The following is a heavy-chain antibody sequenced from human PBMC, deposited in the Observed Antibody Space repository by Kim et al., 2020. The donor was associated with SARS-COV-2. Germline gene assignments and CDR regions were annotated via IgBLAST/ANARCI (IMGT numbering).Heavy chain of an antibody. CDR2: ISVSGGST. Sequence: GGSLRLSCAASGFTCSSYAMSWVRQAPGKGLEWVSAISVSGGSTYYAASVKGRFTISRDTSKNTLYLQMNSLRAEDTAVYYCAITSASLWNVWGQGTTVTVSS. CDR1: GFTCSSYA. V-gene: IGHV3-23*01. CDR3: AITSASLWNV. D-gene: IGHD2-2*01. J-gene: IGHJ6*02.